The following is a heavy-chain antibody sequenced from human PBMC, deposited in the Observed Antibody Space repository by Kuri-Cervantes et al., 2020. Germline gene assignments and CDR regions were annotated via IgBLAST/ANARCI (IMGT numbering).Heavy chain of an antibody. V-gene: IGHV1-2*02. D-gene: IGHD6-6*01. CDR2: INPNSGGT. J-gene: IGHJ4*02. Sequence: ASVKVSCKASGYTFTGYYMHWVRQAPGQGLEWMGWINPNSGGTNYAQKFQGRVTMTRDTSISTAYMELSRLRSDDTAVYYCASAEGIAARPLAYWGQGTLVTVSS. CDR1: GYTFTGYY. CDR3: ASAEGIAARPLAY.